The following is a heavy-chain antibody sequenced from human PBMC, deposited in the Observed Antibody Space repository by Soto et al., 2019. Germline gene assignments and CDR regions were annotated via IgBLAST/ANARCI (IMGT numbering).Heavy chain of an antibody. CDR1: GGSISSGTSY. CDR3: ARTPRAGYCSGGSCRQDHYYYYGMDV. V-gene: IGHV4-31*03. J-gene: IGHJ6*02. D-gene: IGHD2-15*01. Sequence: SETLSLTCTVSGGSISSGTSYWSWLRPRPGKGLEWIGYIFYSGSFYYNPSLRSRLSMSVDTSKNQFSLKLSSVTAADTTMYYCARTPRAGYCSGGSCRQDHYYYYGMDVWGQGTTVTVSS. CDR2: IFYSGSF.